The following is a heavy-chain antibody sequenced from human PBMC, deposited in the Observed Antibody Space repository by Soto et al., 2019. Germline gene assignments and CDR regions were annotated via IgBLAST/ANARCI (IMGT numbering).Heavy chain of an antibody. CDR1: GGSISSSSYY. J-gene: IGHJ5*02. D-gene: IGHD2-2*01. CDR2: IYYSGST. Sequence: SETLSLTCTVSGGSISSSSYYWGWIRQPPGKGLEWIGSIYYSGSTYYNPSLKSRVTISVDTSKNQFSLPLSSVTAADSAVYYCARLGAGYCSSTSCYLNWFDTWGQGTLVTVSS. CDR3: ARLGAGYCSSTSCYLNWFDT. V-gene: IGHV4-39*01.